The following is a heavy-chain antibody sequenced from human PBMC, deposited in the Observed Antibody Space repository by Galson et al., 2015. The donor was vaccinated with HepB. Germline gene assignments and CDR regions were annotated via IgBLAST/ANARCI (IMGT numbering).Heavy chain of an antibody. J-gene: IGHJ4*02. V-gene: IGHV3-23*01. D-gene: IGHD4-17*01. CDR2: ISGSGGRT. Sequence: SLRLSCAASGFTFSSYVMSWVRQAPGKGLEWVSAISGSGGRTYYADSVKGRFTISRDNSKNTLYLQMNSLRAKDTAVYYCAKADTTVTPNTFDYWGQGNLVTVSS. CDR3: AKADTTVTPNTFDY. CDR1: GFTFSSYV.